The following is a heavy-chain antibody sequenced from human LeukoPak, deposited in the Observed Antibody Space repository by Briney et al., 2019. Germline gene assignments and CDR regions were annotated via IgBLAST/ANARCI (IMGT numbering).Heavy chain of an antibody. D-gene: IGHD2-2*01. Sequence: PGGSLRLSCAASTLTFSSYVMTWVRQAPGKGLEWVAIVSGSGGTTDYADSVKGRFTISRDNAKSSLYLQMNSLRSEDTAVYYCAMLDGYQGSLRLYYYYMDVWGKGTTVTVSS. CDR3: AMLDGYQGSLRLYYYYMDV. V-gene: IGHV3-23*01. J-gene: IGHJ6*03. CDR1: TLTFSSYV. CDR2: VSGSGGTT.